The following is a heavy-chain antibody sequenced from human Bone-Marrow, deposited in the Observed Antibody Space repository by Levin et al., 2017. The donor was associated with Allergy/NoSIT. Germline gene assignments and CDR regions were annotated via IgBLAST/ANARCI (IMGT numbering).Heavy chain of an antibody. CDR2: ISSSGSTI. Sequence: GGSLRLSCAASGFTFSDYYMSWIRQAPGKGLEWVSYISSSGSTIYYADSVKGRFTISRDNAKNSLYLQMNSLRAEDTAVYYCARSPVLIYCGGDCSYYYYGMDVWGQGTTVTVSS. V-gene: IGHV3-11*01. D-gene: IGHD2-21*02. J-gene: IGHJ6*02. CDR1: GFTFSDYY. CDR3: ARSPVLIYCGGDCSYYYYGMDV.